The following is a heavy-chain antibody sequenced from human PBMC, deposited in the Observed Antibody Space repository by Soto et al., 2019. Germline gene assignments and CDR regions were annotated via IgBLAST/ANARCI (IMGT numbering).Heavy chain of an antibody. CDR1: GGSISNYY. Sequence: SETLSLTCTVSGGSISNYYWSWFRQPPGKGLEWIGYISYTGSTNYSPSLKSRLTISVDTSKNQFSLNLSSVTAADTAVYYCARAGGYDSRYFDYWGQGTLVTVSS. CDR3: ARAGGYDSRYFDY. J-gene: IGHJ4*02. V-gene: IGHV4-59*01. D-gene: IGHD5-12*01. CDR2: ISYTGST.